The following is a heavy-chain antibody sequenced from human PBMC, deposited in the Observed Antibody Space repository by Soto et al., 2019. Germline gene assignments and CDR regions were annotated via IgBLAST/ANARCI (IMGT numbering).Heavy chain of an antibody. V-gene: IGHV4-59*08. CDR1: GGSISSYY. Sequence: QVQLQESGPGLVKPSETLSLSCTVSGGSISSYYWSWFRQSPGKRMEWIGYVHHSWGSSYNPSLQSRVAIPQATTKRQSSLLVTAVTATDTAVYYCARQGFGPLRGLVDVWGQGTTVTVSS. J-gene: IGHJ6*02. D-gene: IGHD3-10*01. CDR3: ARQGFGPLRGLVDV. CDR2: VHHSWGS.